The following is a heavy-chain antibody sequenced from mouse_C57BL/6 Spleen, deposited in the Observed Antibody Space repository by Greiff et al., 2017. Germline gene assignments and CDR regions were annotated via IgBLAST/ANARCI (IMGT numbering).Heavy chain of an antibody. D-gene: IGHD1-1*01. CDR3: ARQGYGSPYYYAMDY. V-gene: IGHV1-52*01. CDR2: IDPSDSET. Sequence: QVQLQQPGAELVRPGSSVKLSCKASGYTFTSYWMHWVKQRPIQGLEWIGNIDPSDSETHYNQKFKDKATLTVDKYSSTAYMQLSSLTSEDSAVYYCARQGYGSPYYYAMDYWGQGTSVTVSS. J-gene: IGHJ4*01. CDR1: GYTFTSYW.